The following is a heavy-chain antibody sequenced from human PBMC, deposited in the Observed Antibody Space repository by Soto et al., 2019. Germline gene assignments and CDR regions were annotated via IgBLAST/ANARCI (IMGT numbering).Heavy chain of an antibody. CDR1: GGTFSSYA. J-gene: IGHJ3*02. V-gene: IGHV1-69*01. D-gene: IGHD3-22*01. CDR2: IIPIFGTA. CDR3: ARPYYYDSSGYNDAFDI. Sequence: QVQLVQSGAEVKKPGSSVKVSCKASGGTFSSYAISWVRQAPGQGLEWMGGIIPIFGTANYAQKFQGSVTITADESTSTAYMELSSLRSEDTAVYYCARPYYYDSSGYNDAFDIWGQGTMVTVSS.